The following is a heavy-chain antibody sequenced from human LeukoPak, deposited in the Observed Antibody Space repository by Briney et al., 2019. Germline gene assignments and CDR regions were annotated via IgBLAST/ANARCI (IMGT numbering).Heavy chain of an antibody. J-gene: IGHJ3*02. CDR2: INHSGST. CDR3: ARATQIRKTTYYYDRSGYLDI. Sequence: SETLSLTCAVYGGSFSGYYWSWIRQPPGKGLEWIGEINHSGSTNDNPSLKSRVTISVDTSKNQFSLKLSSVTATDTAVYFCARATQIRKTTYYYDRSGYLDIWGQGTMVTVSS. D-gene: IGHD3-22*01. V-gene: IGHV4-34*01. CDR1: GGSFSGYY.